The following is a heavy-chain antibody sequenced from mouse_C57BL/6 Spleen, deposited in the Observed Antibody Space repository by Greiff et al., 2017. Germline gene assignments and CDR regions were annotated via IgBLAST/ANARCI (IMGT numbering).Heavy chain of an antibody. CDR3: ARILGYYAMDY. D-gene: IGHD3-1*01. J-gene: IGHJ4*01. CDR1: GFTFSDYG. CDR2: ISSGSSTI. V-gene: IGHV5-17*01. Sequence: DVHLVESGGGLVKPGGSLKLSCAASGFTFSDYGMHWVRQAPEKGLEWVAYISSGSSTIYYADTVKGRFTISRDNAKNTLFLQMTSLRSEDTAMYYCARILGYYAMDYWGQGTSVTVSS.